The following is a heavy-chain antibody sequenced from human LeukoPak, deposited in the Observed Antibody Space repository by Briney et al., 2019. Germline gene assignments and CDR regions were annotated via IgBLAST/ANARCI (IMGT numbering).Heavy chain of an antibody. CDR2: VSNDGTKK. Sequence: GGSLRLSCVASGFPFSTYAMHWVRQAPGKGLEWVTIVSNDGTKKYYVDSVNGRFTISRDKPKNTLYLEMNNLRAEDTAVYYCAKDRGLGDYYYGMDAWGQGTTVSVSS. D-gene: IGHD3-16*01. J-gene: IGHJ6*02. CDR3: AKDRGLGDYYYGMDA. V-gene: IGHV3-30*18. CDR1: GFPFSTYA.